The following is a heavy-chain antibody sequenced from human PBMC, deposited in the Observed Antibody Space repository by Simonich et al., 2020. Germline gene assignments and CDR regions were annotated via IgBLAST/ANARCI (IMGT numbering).Heavy chain of an antibody. CDR1: GFTFSSYS. CDR3: AGWIAVAGTGAYGMDV. CDR2: ISSSSSYI. D-gene: IGHD6-19*01. Sequence: EVQLVESGGGLVKPGGSLRLSCAASGFTFSSYSMNWVRQAPGKGLEWVSSISSSSSYIYYADSVKGRFTISRDNAKNSLYLQMNSLRAEDTAVYYCAGWIAVAGTGAYGMDVWGQGTTVTVSS. V-gene: IGHV3-21*01. J-gene: IGHJ6*02.